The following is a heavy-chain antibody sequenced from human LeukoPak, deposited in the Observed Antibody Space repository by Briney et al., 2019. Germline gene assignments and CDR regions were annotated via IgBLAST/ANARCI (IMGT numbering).Heavy chain of an antibody. CDR3: ARGDFWSGYPHFDY. Sequence: SETLSLTCSVSGGSISSYYWSWIRQPPGKGLEWIGYIYYSGSTNYNPSLKSRVTISVDTSKNQFSLKLSSVTAADTAVYYCARGDFWSGYPHFDYWGQGTLVTVSS. V-gene: IGHV4-59*01. D-gene: IGHD3-3*01. CDR1: GGSISSYY. J-gene: IGHJ4*02. CDR2: IYYSGST.